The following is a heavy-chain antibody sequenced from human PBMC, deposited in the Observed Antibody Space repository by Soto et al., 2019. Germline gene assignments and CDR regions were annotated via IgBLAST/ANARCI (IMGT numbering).Heavy chain of an antibody. J-gene: IGHJ6*02. CDR1: GFTVSSNY. CDR2: IYSGGST. CDR3: ARDIYSGYDYADGMDV. D-gene: IGHD5-12*01. Sequence: GGSLRLSCAASGFTVSSNYMSWVRQAPGKGLEWVSVIYSGGSTYYADSVKGRFTISRDNSKNTLYLQMNSLGAEDTAVYYCARDIYSGYDYADGMDVWGQGTTVTVSS. V-gene: IGHV3-53*01.